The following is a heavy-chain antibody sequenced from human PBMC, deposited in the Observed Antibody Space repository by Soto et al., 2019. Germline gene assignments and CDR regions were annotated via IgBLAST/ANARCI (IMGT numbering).Heavy chain of an antibody. CDR3: AKLSMDTANSDFDD. Sequence: SLKVSCKASVGTFSSCAIIWVRPAPGQGLEWMGGIIPIFGTANYAQKFQGRVTITADKSTSTAYMELSSLRAEDTAVYYCAKLSMDTANSDFDDWGQGTL. CDR1: VGTFSSCA. V-gene: IGHV1-69*06. D-gene: IGHD5-18*01. J-gene: IGHJ4*02. CDR2: IIPIFGTA.